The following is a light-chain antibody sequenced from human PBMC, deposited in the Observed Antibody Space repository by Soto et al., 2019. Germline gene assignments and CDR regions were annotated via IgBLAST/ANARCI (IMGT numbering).Light chain of an antibody. J-gene: IGLJ1*01. V-gene: IGLV1-40*01. CDR2: GNS. Sequence: QSVLTQPPSVSGAPGQRVTISCTGSSSNIGAGYDVHWYQQLPGTAPKLLIYGNSNRPSGVPDRFSGSKSGTSASLAITGLQAEDEADYYRPSYDSRLSGYVFGTGTKLTVL. CDR1: SSNIGAGYD. CDR3: PSYDSRLSGYV.